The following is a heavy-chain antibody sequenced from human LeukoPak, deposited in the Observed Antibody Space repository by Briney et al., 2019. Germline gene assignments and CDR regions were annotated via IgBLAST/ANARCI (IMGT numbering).Heavy chain of an antibody. D-gene: IGHD2-15*01. CDR1: GFTFSNYA. V-gene: IGHV3-23*01. J-gene: IGHJ4*02. CDR2: ISGSGGST. CDR3: ANDEGCSGDNCYSGSQLIGH. Sequence: GGSLRLSCAASGFTFSNYAMSWVRQAPGKGLEWVSAISGSGGSTYYADSVKGRFTISRDNSKNTLFLQMNSLRVEGTAIYYRANDEGCSGDNCYSGSQLIGHWGQGTLVTVSS.